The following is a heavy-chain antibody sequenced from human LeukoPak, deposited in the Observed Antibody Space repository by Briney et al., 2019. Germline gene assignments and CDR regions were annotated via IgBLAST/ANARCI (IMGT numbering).Heavy chain of an antibody. J-gene: IGHJ3*02. CDR1: GFTFRSYG. CDR3: ARFRRDGPFDI. Sequence: GGSLRLSCAASGFTFRSYGMSWVRQAPGKGLEWVAVISYDGSNKYYADSVKGRFTISRDNSKNTLYLQMNSLRAEDTAVYYCARFRRDGPFDIWGQGTMVTVSS. D-gene: IGHD5-24*01. V-gene: IGHV3-30*03. CDR2: ISYDGSNK.